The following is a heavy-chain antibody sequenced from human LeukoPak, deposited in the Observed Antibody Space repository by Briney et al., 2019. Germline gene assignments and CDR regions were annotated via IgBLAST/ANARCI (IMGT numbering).Heavy chain of an antibody. J-gene: IGHJ4*02. CDR2: IYYSGST. CDR1: GGSISSYY. CDR3: ARPNYGSGSYYLGY. Sequence: PSETLSLTCTVSGGSISSYYWSWIRQPPGKGLGWIGYIYYSGSTNYNPSLKSRVTISVDTSKNQFSLKLSSVTAADTAVYYCARPNYGSGSYYLGYWGQGTLVTVSS. D-gene: IGHD3-10*01. V-gene: IGHV4-59*12.